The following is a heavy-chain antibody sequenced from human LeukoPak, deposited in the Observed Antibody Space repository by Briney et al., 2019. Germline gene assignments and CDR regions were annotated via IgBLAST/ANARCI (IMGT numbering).Heavy chain of an antibody. J-gene: IGHJ4*02. D-gene: IGHD4-23*01. CDR3: ASLTVGGPVDY. CDR2: IYSGGST. V-gene: IGHV3-53*01. Sequence: SGGSLRLSCAASGFTVSSNYMSWVRQAPGKGLKWVSVIYSGGSTYYADSVKGRFTISRDNSKNTLYLQMNSLRAEDTAVYYCASLTVGGPVDYWGQGTLVTVSS. CDR1: GFTVSSNY.